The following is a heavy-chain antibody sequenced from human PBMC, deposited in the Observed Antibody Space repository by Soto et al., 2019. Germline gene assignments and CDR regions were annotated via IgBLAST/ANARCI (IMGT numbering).Heavy chain of an antibody. CDR2: IYHSWST. Sequence: RLSRTGPVSGGSISSGGYSWSWIRQPPGKGLEWIGYIYHSWSTYYNPSLRSRVTISVDRSKNQFSLKLSSVTAADTAVSYCARGITIFGVVIKGLDVWGQGTKVTVSS. CDR1: GGSISSGGYS. J-gene: IGHJ6*02. V-gene: IGHV4-30-2*01. D-gene: IGHD3-3*01. CDR3: ARGITIFGVVIKGLDV.